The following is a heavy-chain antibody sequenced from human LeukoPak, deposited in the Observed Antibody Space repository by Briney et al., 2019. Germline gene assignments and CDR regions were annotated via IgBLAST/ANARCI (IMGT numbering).Heavy chain of an antibody. V-gene: IGHV3-23*01. CDR1: GFTFSSYG. D-gene: IGHD1-26*01. Sequence: GGSLRLSCAASGFTFSSYGMNWVRQAPGKGLEWVSAISGSAGSTYYADSVKGRFTISRDNPKNTLYLQMNSLRAEDTAVYYCAKSLVGAVYFDYWGQGTLVTVSS. J-gene: IGHJ4*02. CDR2: ISGSAGST. CDR3: AKSLVGAVYFDY.